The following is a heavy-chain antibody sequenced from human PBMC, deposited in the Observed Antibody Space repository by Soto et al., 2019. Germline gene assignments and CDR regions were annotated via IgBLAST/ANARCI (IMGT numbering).Heavy chain of an antibody. D-gene: IGHD3-10*01. CDR2: IYYSGTT. CDR1: GGSLTNSSFY. J-gene: IGHJ3*02. V-gene: IGHV4-39*01. Sequence: SETLSLTCIVSGGSLTNSSFYWGWIRQPPGKGLSWIGNIYYSGTTDYNPSLKSRVSVSTDTSRNQLSLTLSSVTAADTAVYYCVRFYGNAFDIWGPGTLVTVSS. CDR3: VRFYGNAFDI.